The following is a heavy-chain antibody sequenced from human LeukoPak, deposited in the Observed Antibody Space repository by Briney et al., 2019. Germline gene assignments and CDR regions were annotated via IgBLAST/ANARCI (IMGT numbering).Heavy chain of an antibody. Sequence: ASVKVSCKASGYTFTGYYIHWVRQAPGQGLEWMGRINPNTGGTDYAQKFQGRVTMTRDTSITTAYTELSRLTSDDTAIYYCAKVPPSITAAGNWLGPWGQGALVTVSS. CDR3: AKVPPSITAAGNWLGP. J-gene: IGHJ5*02. V-gene: IGHV1-2*06. D-gene: IGHD6-13*01. CDR2: INPNTGGT. CDR1: GYTFTGYY.